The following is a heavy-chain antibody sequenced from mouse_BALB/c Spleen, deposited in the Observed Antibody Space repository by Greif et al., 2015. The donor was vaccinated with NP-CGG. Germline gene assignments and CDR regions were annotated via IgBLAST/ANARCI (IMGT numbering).Heavy chain of an antibody. V-gene: IGHV5-4*02. CDR3: ARDCPQNY. J-gene: IGHJ4*01. Sequence: DVQLVESGGGLVKPGGSLKLSCAASGFTFSDYYMYWVRQTPEKRLEWVATISDGGSYTYYPDSVKGRFTISRDNAKNNLYLQMSSLKSEDTAMYYCARDCPQNYWGQGTSVTVSS. CDR1: GFTFSDYY. CDR2: ISDGGSYT.